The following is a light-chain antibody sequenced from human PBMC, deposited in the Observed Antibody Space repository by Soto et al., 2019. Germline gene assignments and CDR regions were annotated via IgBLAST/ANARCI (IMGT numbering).Light chain of an antibody. V-gene: IGLV1-44*01. CDR1: NSNIGSNP. CDR3: AAWDDSLNGWV. Sequence: QSVLTQPPSASGTPGQRVTISCSGSNSNIGSNPVNWYQQLPGTAPKLLLYSSDRRPSGVPDRFSGSKSGTSASLAINGLQPEDEADYYCAAWDDSLNGWVFGGGTKLTVL. J-gene: IGLJ3*02. CDR2: SSD.